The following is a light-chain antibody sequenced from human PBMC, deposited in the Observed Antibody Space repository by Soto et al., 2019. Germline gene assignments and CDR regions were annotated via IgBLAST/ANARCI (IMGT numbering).Light chain of an antibody. Sequence: EIVMTQSPATLSVSPGERATLSCRASQSVSSNLAWYQQKPGQAPRLLIYCASTRATGIPARFSGSGSGTEFTLTISSRQSEDFSFYYCQPYNNWPTWTFGQGTKVEIK. CDR1: QSVSSN. CDR3: QPYNNWPTWT. CDR2: CAS. V-gene: IGKV3-15*01. J-gene: IGKJ1*01.